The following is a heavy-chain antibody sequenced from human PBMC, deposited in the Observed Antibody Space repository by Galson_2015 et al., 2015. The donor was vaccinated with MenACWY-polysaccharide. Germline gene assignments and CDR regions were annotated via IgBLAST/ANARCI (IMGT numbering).Heavy chain of an antibody. J-gene: IGHJ4*02. Sequence: ETLSLTCAVSGYSIRSGYFWGWIRQPPGKGLEWIASIFHSGTTYYNPSLKSRVTISVDTSKNQFSLKLSSVTAADTAVYYCARVEKYSGSFYILYWGQGTLVTVSS. CDR2: IFHSGTT. D-gene: IGHD1-26*01. CDR1: GYSIRSGYF. CDR3: ARVEKYSGSFYILY. V-gene: IGHV4-38-2*01.